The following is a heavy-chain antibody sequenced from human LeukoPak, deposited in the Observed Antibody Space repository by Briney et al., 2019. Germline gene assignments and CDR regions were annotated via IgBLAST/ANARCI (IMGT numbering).Heavy chain of an antibody. J-gene: IGHJ3*02. Sequence: SETLSLTCTVSGGPIRSYYWSWIRQPAGKGLEWIGRIYTSGSTNYNPSLKSRVTMSVDTSKNQFSLKLSSVTAADTAVYYCARGSVPYYYDSSGYYDAFDIWGQGTMVTVSS. CDR2: IYTSGST. CDR3: ARGSVPYYYDSSGYYDAFDI. CDR1: GGPIRSYY. D-gene: IGHD3-22*01. V-gene: IGHV4-4*07.